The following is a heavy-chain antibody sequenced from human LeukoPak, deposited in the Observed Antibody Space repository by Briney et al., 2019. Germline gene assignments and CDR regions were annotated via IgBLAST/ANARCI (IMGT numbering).Heavy chain of an antibody. D-gene: IGHD1-7*01. J-gene: IGHJ4*02. CDR2: VNSDGSIT. V-gene: IGHV3-74*01. Sequence: GGSLRLSCAVSGFTFSNYWMHWVRQARGKGLAWVARVNSDGSITNYADSVKGRFTISRDNAKNTLYLQINTLRAEDTAVYYCARGNYHDYWGQGTLVTVSS. CDR3: ARGNYHDY. CDR1: GFTFSNYW.